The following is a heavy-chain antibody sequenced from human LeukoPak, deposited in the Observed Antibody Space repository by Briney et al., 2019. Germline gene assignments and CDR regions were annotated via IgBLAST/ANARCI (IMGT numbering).Heavy chain of an antibody. CDR2: IIPIFGTA. V-gene: IGHV1-69*05. Sequence: ASVKVSCKASGGTFSSYAISWVRQAPGQGLEWMGGIIPIFGTANYAQKFQGRVTITTDESTSTAYMELSSLRSEDTAVYYCGATSLGLLYYYYMDVWGKGTTVTVSS. CDR1: GGTFSSYA. D-gene: IGHD1-26*01. J-gene: IGHJ6*03. CDR3: GATSLGLLYYYYMDV.